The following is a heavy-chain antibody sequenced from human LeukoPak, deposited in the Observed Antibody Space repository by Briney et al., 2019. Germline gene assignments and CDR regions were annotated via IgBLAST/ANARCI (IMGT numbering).Heavy chain of an antibody. CDR3: ARGGIPIRYFDWLLFY. CDR1: GYTFTSYG. CDR2: ISAYNGNT. D-gene: IGHD3-9*01. J-gene: IGHJ4*02. Sequence: ASVKVSCKASGYTFTSYGISWARQAPGQGLEWMGWISAYNGNTNYAQKLQGRVTMTTDTSTSTAYMELRSLRSDDTAVYYCARGGIPIRYFDWLLFYWGQGTLVTVSS. V-gene: IGHV1-18*01.